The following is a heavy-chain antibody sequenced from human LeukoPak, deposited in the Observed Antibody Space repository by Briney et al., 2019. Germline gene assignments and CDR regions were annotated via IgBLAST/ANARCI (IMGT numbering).Heavy chain of an antibody. D-gene: IGHD6-13*01. J-gene: IGHJ6*02. CDR2: IYPGDSDT. Sequence: GEPRKISGKGSGYSFTSYWIGWVRKMPGKGLEWMGIIYPGDSDTRYSPSFHGQVTLSADNSISTAYLQWSRLNASDTAMYYCARFSWYPHYHYGMDLWGQGTTVTVPS. CDR1: GYSFTSYW. V-gene: IGHV5-51*01. CDR3: ARFSWYPHYHYGMDL.